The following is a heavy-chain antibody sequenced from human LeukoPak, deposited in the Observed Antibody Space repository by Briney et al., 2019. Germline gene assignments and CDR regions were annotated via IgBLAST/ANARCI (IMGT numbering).Heavy chain of an antibody. CDR2: IIPIFGTA. V-gene: IGHV1-69*13. CDR3: ARSFHGQYYFDY. Sequence: ASVKVSCKASGGTSSSYAISWVRQAPGQGLEWMGGIIPIFGTANYAQKFQGRVTITADESTSTAYMELSSLRSEDTAVYYCARSFHGQYYFDYWGQGTLVTVSS. J-gene: IGHJ4*02. D-gene: IGHD3-16*02. CDR1: GGTSSSYA.